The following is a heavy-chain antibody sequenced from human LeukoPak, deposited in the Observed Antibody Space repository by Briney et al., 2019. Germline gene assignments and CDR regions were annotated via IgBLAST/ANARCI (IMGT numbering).Heavy chain of an antibody. D-gene: IGHD6-13*01. CDR1: GGSISSSNW. Sequence: PSETLSLTCAVSGGSISSSNWWSWVRQPPGKGLEWIGEIYHSGSTYYNPSLKSRVTISVDTSKNQFSLKLSSVTAADTAVYYCARERGLVSSWYGSHLDYWGQGTLVTVSS. CDR3: ARERGLVSSWYGSHLDY. CDR2: IYHSGST. J-gene: IGHJ4*02. V-gene: IGHV4-4*02.